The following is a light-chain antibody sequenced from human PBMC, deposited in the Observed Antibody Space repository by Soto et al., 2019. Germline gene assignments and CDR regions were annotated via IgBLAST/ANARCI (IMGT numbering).Light chain of an antibody. CDR3: QQRRNWPPLT. CDR2: TAS. J-gene: IGKJ4*01. V-gene: IGKV1-8*01. Sequence: AIRMTQSPSSFSASTGDRVTITCRANQDISSYLAWYQQKPGKAPKLLIYTASTLQSGVPSRFSGSGSGTDFTLTISSLEPEDFAVYYCQQRRNWPPLTFGGGTNVEIK. CDR1: QDISSY.